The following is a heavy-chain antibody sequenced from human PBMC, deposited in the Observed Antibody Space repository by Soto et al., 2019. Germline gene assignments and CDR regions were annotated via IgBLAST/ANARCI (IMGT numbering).Heavy chain of an antibody. CDR1: GGYISSYC. CDR2: IYYSGST. V-gene: IGHV4-59*01. Sequence: SEPLSLRCTVSGGYISSYCWSWIRQPPGKGLEWIGYIYYSGSTNYNPSLKSRVTISVDTSKNQFSLKLSSVTAADTAVYYCASHYYDSSGYYWEYFDYWGQGTLVTVSS. J-gene: IGHJ4*02. CDR3: ASHYYDSSGYYWEYFDY. D-gene: IGHD3-22*01.